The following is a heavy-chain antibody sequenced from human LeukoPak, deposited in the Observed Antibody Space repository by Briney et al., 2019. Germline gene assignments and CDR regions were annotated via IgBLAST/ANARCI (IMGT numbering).Heavy chain of an antibody. J-gene: IGHJ6*02. D-gene: IGHD1-26*01. V-gene: IGHV3-21*01. Sequence: GGSLRLSCAASGFTFSSYSMNWVRQAPGKGLEWVSSISSSSSYIYYADSVKGRFTISRDNAKNSLYLQMNSLRAEDTAVYYCAREGYSGSYMGNYYYYGMDVWGQGTTVTVSS. CDR2: ISSSSSYI. CDR1: GFTFSSYS. CDR3: AREGYSGSYMGNYYYYGMDV.